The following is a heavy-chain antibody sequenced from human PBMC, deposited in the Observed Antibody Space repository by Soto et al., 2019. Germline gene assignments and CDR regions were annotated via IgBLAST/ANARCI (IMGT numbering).Heavy chain of an antibody. CDR2: TYYSGTT. CDR3: ARQSGSGWDNYDCGMDV. J-gene: IGHJ6*02. CDR1: GDSIASGGSY. Sequence: QVQLQESGPGLVKPSQTLSLTCTVSGDSIASGGSYWTWIRQHPGKGLECLGYTYYSGTTHYKPSIKSRFTISFDTSKNKSFMKVSSVTAADTAVYYCARQSGSGWDNYDCGMDVWGQGTTVTVSS. D-gene: IGHD6-19*01. V-gene: IGHV4-31*03.